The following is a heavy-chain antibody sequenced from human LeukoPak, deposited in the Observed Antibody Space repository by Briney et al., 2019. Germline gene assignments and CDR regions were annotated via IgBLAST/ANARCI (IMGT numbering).Heavy chain of an antibody. CDR1: EFTFSSYA. V-gene: IGHV3-23*01. CDR2: ISGSAGGT. CDR3: AKGAGYSGHDLSSYFDY. J-gene: IGHJ4*02. D-gene: IGHD5-12*01. Sequence: GGSLRLSCAASEFTFSSYAMSWVRQAPGKGLEWVSAISGSAGGTYYADSVKGRFTISRGNSKNTLYLLMHSLRAEDTAVYYCAKGAGYSGHDLSSYFDYWGQGILVTVSS.